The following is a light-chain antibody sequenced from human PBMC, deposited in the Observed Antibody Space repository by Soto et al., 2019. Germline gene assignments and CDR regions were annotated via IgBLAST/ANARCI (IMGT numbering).Light chain of an antibody. CDR1: QSVTSD. CDR2: GAS. V-gene: IGKV3-15*01. J-gene: IGKJ3*01. CDR3: QQYNNWPSLT. Sequence: EIVMTQSPATLSVSPGERATLSCRASQSVTSDLAWYQQKPGQAPRLLIYGASTRATNIPARFSGSGSGTEFTLTISSLQSEDFAVYYCQQYNNWPSLTFGPGTKVDIK.